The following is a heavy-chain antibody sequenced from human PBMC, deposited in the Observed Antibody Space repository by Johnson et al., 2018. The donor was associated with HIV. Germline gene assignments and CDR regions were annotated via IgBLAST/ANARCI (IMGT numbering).Heavy chain of an antibody. V-gene: IGHV3-7*01. J-gene: IGHJ3*02. D-gene: IGHD3-3*01. CDR3: ARISYNFWSDPDAFDI. CDR2: ITQDGSET. Sequence: QLVESGGGLVQPGGSLTLSCVASGFTLSSFWMTWVRQAPGKGLEWVANITQDGSETYYVESVKGRFTISRDNAKSSLYLQMNSLRVEDTAVYYCARISYNFWSDPDAFDIWGQGTIVTVSS. CDR1: GFTLSSFW.